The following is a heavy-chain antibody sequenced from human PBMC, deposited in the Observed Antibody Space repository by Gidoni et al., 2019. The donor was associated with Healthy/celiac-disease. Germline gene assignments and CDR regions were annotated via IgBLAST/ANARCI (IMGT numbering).Heavy chain of an antibody. CDR2: IKQDGSEK. Sequence: EVQLVESGGGLVQPGGSLRLSCAASGFTLCSYWMSWVRQAPGKGLRWVANIKQDGSEKYYVDSVKGRFTISKDNAKNSLYLQMNSLRAEDTAVYYCAREGTYYYDSSGYSDAFDIWGQGTMVTVSS. J-gene: IGHJ3*02. CDR3: AREGTYYYDSSGYSDAFDI. V-gene: IGHV3-7*03. CDR1: GFTLCSYW. D-gene: IGHD3-22*01.